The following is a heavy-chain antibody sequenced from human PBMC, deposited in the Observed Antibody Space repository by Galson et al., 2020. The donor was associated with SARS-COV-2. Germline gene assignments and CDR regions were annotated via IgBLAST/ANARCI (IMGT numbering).Heavy chain of an antibody. Sequence: VSGPTLVKPTQTLTLTCTFPGFSLSTSGMCVSWIRQPPGKALEWLARIDWDDDKYYSTSLKTRLTISKDTSKNQVVLTMTNMDPVDTATYYCARIQVAVAGMGFDPWGQVTLVTVSS. V-gene: IGHV2-70*11. CDR1: GFSLSTSGMC. J-gene: IGHJ5*02. CDR2: IDWDDDK. CDR3: ARIQVAVAGMGFDP. D-gene: IGHD6-19*01.